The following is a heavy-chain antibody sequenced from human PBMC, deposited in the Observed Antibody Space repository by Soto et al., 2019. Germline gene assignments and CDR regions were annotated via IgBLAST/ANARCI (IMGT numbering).Heavy chain of an antibody. Sequence: EVQLLESGGGLVQPGGSLRLSCAASGFTFSNHVMSWVRQAPGKGPEWVSSINSRGDNTYYAGCVRGRFTISRDNSKSTLYLQMNSLRAEDTAVYYCGNGLENHYNYDYWGQGTLVTVSS. CDR1: GFTFSNHV. CDR3: GNGLENHYNYDY. V-gene: IGHV3-23*01. J-gene: IGHJ4*02. CDR2: INSRGDNT. D-gene: IGHD3-16*01.